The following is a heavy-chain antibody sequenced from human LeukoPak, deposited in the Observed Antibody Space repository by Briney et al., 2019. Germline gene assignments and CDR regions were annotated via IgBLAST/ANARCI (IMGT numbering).Heavy chain of an antibody. CDR2: IYSSGST. CDR3: ARGTVTINYFDY. CDR1: GGSISGYY. D-gene: IGHD4-17*01. Sequence: PSETLSLTCTSSGGSISGYYWSWIRRPPGKGLEWIGYIYSSGSTNYNPSLKSRVTIAVDTSKNQFSLKLSSVTAADTAVYYCARGTVTINYFDYWGQGTLVTVSS. J-gene: IGHJ4*02. V-gene: IGHV4-59*01.